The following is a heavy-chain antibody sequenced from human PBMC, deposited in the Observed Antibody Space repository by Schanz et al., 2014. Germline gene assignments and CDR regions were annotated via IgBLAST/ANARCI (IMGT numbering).Heavy chain of an antibody. CDR1: GFSFSGYG. Sequence: QVQLVESGGGVAQPGGSLRLSCAASGFSFSGYGMHWVRQAPGKGLEWVAFISYDGNEKHYPDSVKGRFTISRDNSRNTLYLQMNNLRADDTAVYFCAKGRNRVVASAYYLYYGMDVWGQGTTVTVS. CDR2: ISYDGNEK. V-gene: IGHV3-33*05. CDR3: AKGRNRVVASAYYLYYGMDV. J-gene: IGHJ6*02. D-gene: IGHD3-9*01.